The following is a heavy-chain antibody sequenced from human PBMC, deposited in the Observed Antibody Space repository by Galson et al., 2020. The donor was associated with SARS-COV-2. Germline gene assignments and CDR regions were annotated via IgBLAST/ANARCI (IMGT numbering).Heavy chain of an antibody. CDR3: AKDLGVGLYYYYGMDV. J-gene: IGHJ6*02. CDR1: GFTFSSYA. Sequence: QAGGSLRLCCAASGFTFSSYAMSWVRQAPGKGLEWVSAISGSGGSTYYADSVKGRFTISRDNSKNTLYLQMNSLRAEDTAVYYCAKDLGVGLYYYYGMDVWGQGTTVTVSS. V-gene: IGHV3-23*01. D-gene: IGHD3-22*01. CDR2: ISGSGGST.